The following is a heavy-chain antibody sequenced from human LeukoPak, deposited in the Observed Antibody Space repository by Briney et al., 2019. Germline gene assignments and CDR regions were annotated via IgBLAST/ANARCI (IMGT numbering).Heavy chain of an antibody. Sequence: SETLSLTCTVSGGSTSSYYWSWIRQPPGKGLEWIGYIYYSGSTNYNPSLKSRVTISVDTSKNQFSLKLSSVTAADTAVYYCARDNLVRGGYYMDVWGKGTTVTVSS. V-gene: IGHV4-59*01. CDR1: GGSTSSYY. CDR3: ARDNLVRGGYYMDV. J-gene: IGHJ6*03. CDR2: IYYSGST. D-gene: IGHD3-16*01.